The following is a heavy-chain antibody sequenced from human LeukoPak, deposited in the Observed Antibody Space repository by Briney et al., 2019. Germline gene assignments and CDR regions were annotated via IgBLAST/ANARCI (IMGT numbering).Heavy chain of an antibody. V-gene: IGHV3-23*01. D-gene: IGHD3-10*02. CDR2: ISGSGGST. CDR1: GFTFSSYA. J-gene: IGHJ4*02. CDR3: AKDFTPIYYVANMVDY. Sequence: PGGSLRLSCAASGFTFSSYAMSWVRQAPGKGLEWVSAISGSGGSTYYADSVKGRFTISRDNSKNTLYLQMNSLRAEDTAVYYCAKDFTPIYYVANMVDYWGQGTLVTVSS.